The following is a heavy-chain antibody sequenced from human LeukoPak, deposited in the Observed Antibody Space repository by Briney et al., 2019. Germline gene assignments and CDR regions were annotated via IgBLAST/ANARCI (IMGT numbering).Heavy chain of an antibody. CDR3: ARASGSPYYFDY. D-gene: IGHD3-10*01. Sequence: GGSLRLSCAASGFTFSNFAMSWVRQAPGKGLECVSLISDNGGATYYADSVKGPFTISRANAKTTLYLQMNSLRAGDAAVYYCARASGSPYYFDYWGQGTLVTVSS. V-gene: IGHV3-23*01. J-gene: IGHJ4*02. CDR2: ISDNGGAT. CDR1: GFTFSNFA.